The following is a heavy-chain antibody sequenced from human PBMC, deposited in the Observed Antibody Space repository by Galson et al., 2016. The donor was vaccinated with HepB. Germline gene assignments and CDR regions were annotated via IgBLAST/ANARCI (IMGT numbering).Heavy chain of an antibody. J-gene: IGHJ4*02. CDR3: ARAQWRQGRRAAYFDY. V-gene: IGHV3-7*04. D-gene: IGHD5-18*01. CDR2: IKRDGSQI. CDR1: GFTFSDYW. Sequence: SLRLSCAASGFTFSDYWMNWVRQAPGQGLEWVANIKRDGSQIYYVDSVKGRFTISRDNFQNSLFLQMNSLRAEDTAVYYCARAQWRQGRRAAYFDYWGQGALVTVAS.